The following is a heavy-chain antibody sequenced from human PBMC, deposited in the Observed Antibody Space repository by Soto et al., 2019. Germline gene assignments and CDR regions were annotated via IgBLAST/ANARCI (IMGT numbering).Heavy chain of an antibody. CDR3: ARHTYGDFVDY. D-gene: IGHD4-17*01. CDR2: IYHSGNT. CDR1: GGSISNSNW. J-gene: IGHJ4*02. Sequence: PSETLSLTCAVSGGSISNSNWWSWVRQPPGKGLEWIGQIYHSGNTNYNPSLKSRVTISLDKSKNQFSLKLTSLTAADTAVYYCARHTYGDFVDYWGPGTLVTVS. V-gene: IGHV4-4*02.